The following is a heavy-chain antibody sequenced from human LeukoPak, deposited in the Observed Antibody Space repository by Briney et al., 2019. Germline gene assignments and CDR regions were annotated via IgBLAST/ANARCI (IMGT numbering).Heavy chain of an antibody. CDR1: GFSFSSYW. CDR2: IKQDGSEK. J-gene: IGHJ4*02. CDR3: ARDLPKIDY. V-gene: IGHV3-7*01. Sequence: GGSLRLSCAASGFSFSSYWMTWVRQSPGKGLEWVANIKQDGSEKYYVESVKGRFTISRDNAKNSLYLQMNSLRVEDTAVYYCARDLPKIDYWGQGALVTVSS.